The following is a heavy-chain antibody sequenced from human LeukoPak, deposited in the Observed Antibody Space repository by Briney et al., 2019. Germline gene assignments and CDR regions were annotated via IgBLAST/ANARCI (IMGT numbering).Heavy chain of an antibody. V-gene: IGHV3-74*01. CDR3: SIGARFYFDL. CDR1: GFSFSNQW. J-gene: IGHJ4*02. Sequence: PGGSLRLSCAASGFSFSNQWMHWFRQVPGKGLEWVSVIKTDGTTAIYADSVKGRFTISRDNAKSTVYLQVNSLRVGDTALYFCSIGARFYFDLWGLGTLVSVSS. CDR2: IKTDGTTA. D-gene: IGHD5-24*01.